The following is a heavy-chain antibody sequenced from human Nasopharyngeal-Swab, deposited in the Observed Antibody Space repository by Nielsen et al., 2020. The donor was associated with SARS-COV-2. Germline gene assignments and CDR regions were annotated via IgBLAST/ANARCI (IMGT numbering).Heavy chain of an antibody. Sequence: GESLKISCAASGFTFSDYYMTWPRQAPGKGLEWVSYISSRGSTIYYAESVRGRFTISRDNAKNSLYLQMNSLRAEDTAVYYCARYCSGGYCHETGASDYWGQGTLVTVSS. V-gene: IGHV3-11*04. CDR3: ARYCSGGYCHETGASDY. J-gene: IGHJ4*02. CDR1: GFTFSDYY. CDR2: ISSRGSTI. D-gene: IGHD2-15*01.